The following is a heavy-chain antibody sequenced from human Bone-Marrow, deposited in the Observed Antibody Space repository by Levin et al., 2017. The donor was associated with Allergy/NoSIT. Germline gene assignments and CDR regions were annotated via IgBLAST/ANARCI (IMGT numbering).Heavy chain of an antibody. J-gene: IGHJ4*02. Sequence: SQTLSLTCTVSGGFIDSSYWSWLRQPAGKGLQWIGRIYASGSTNYNPSLKSRVTMSLDTSKRQFSLKLSSVTAADTAVYYCARGGTIFGLDYWGQGSLVTVSS. CDR1: GGFIDSSY. D-gene: IGHD3-3*01. CDR2: IYASGST. V-gene: IGHV4-4*07. CDR3: ARGGTIFGLDY.